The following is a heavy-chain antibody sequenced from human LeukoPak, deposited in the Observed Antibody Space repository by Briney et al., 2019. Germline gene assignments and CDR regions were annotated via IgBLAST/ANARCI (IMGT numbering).Heavy chain of an antibody. CDR3: ARLSASQMAYECFDL. J-gene: IGHJ2*01. Sequence: SDTLSLICTVSDRSISIYYWSWIRQPSGKGLECIGYIYTSGNTNYNPSLKSRVTISVDTSKNQFSLKLSSVTVADTAVYYCARLSASQMAYECFDLGGRGPLVTVSS. D-gene: IGHD2-21*01. V-gene: IGHV4-4*09. CDR1: DRSISIYY. CDR2: IYTSGNT.